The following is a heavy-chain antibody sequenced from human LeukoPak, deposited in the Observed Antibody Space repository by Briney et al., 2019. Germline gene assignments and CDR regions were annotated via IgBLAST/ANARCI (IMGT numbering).Heavy chain of an antibody. V-gene: IGHV4-59*01. CDR2: IYYSGTT. CDR1: GGSISSYY. Sequence: SETLSLTCTVSGGSISSYYWSWIRQPPGKGLEWIGYIYYSGTTNYNPSLKSRVTISVDTSKNQFSLKLSPVTVADTAVYYCARVAYSSAWSYFDYWGQGTLVTVSS. CDR3: ARVAYSSAWSYFDY. D-gene: IGHD6-19*01. J-gene: IGHJ4*02.